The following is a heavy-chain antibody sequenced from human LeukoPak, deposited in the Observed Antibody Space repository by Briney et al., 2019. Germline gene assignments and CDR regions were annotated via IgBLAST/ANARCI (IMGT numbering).Heavy chain of an antibody. D-gene: IGHD1-26*01. J-gene: IGHJ4*02. CDR3: ATLARFSGSYHGVDY. V-gene: IGHV3-23*01. CDR1: GFTFSSYA. Sequence: GGSLRLSCAASGFTFSSYAMSWVRQAPEKWLEWVSAIGASGGPTFYSDSVRGRFTISRDNSKNTLYLQLNSLRAEDTAVYYCATLARFSGSYHGVDYWGQGTLVTVSS. CDR2: IGASGGPT.